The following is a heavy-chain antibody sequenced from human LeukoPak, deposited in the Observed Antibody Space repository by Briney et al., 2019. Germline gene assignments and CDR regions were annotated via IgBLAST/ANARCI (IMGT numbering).Heavy chain of an antibody. D-gene: IGHD6-19*01. CDR2: INPNSGGT. CDR1: GYTFTGYY. V-gene: IGHV1-2*02. CDR3: ARVPSSGHYYYFDY. Sequence: ASVKVSCKASGYTFTGYYMHWVRQAPGQGLEWMGWINPNSGGTNYAQKFQGRVTMTRDTSISTAYMELSRLRSDDTAVYYCARVPSSGHYYYFDYWGQGTLVTVSS. J-gene: IGHJ4*02.